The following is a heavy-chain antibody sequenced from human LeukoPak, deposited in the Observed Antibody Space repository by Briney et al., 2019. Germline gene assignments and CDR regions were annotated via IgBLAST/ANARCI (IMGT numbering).Heavy chain of an antibody. J-gene: IGHJ5*01. Sequence: PSETLSLTCAVSGGSISTRNWWNWVRQSPGKGLEWIGEIHHSGSTNYNPSLRSRVTISVDKSKSHFSVKLTSVTAADTAVYYCARGGTSNWFDSWGQGTLVIVSS. CDR1: GGSISTRNW. D-gene: IGHD1-26*01. V-gene: IGHV4-4*02. CDR3: ARGGTSNWFDS. CDR2: IHHSGST.